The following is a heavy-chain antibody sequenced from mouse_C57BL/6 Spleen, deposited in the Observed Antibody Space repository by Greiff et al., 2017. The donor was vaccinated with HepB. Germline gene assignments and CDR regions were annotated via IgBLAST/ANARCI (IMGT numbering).Heavy chain of an antibody. CDR2: IDPETGGT. V-gene: IGHV1-15*01. J-gene: IGHJ1*03. D-gene: IGHD2-14*01. CDR3: TRGGKKRYHRDFDV. CDR1: GYTFTDYE. Sequence: VQLQQPGAELVRPGASVTLSCKASGYTFTDYEMHWVKQTPVHGLEWIGAIDPETGGTAYNQKFKGKAILTADKSSSTAYMELSSLTSEDSAVYYCTRGGKKRYHRDFDVWGTGTTVTVSS.